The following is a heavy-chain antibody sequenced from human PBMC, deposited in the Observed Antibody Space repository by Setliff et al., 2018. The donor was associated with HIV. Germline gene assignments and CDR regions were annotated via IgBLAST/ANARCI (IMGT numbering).Heavy chain of an antibody. J-gene: IGHJ4*02. CDR2: INHSGST. V-gene: IGHV4-34*01. CDR1: GGSFSGYY. Sequence: SETLSLTCAVYGGSFSGYYWSWIRQPPGKGLEWIGEINHSGSTSYNPSLRSRVTISVDTSKNQFSLKLSSVTAADTAVYYCAQLGMVDDFDYWGQGTLVTV. CDR3: AQLGMVDDFDY. D-gene: IGHD1-1*01.